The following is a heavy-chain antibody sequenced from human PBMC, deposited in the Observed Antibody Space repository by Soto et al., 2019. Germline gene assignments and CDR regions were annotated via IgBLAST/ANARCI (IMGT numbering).Heavy chain of an antibody. D-gene: IGHD4-17*01. CDR1: GYYFPSYW. CDR3: ARQGNGAEGFDY. Sequence: PGESLKISCKGSGYYFPSYWVGWVRQMPGKGLEWMGIFYPGDSDTRYSPSFQGQVTISADRSISTAYLQWSSLKPSDTAMYYCARQGNGAEGFDYWGQGTLVTVSS. J-gene: IGHJ4*02. V-gene: IGHV5-51*01. CDR2: FYPGDSDT.